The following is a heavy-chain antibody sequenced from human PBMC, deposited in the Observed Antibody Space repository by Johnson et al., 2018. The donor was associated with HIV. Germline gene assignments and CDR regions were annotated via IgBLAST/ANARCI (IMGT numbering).Heavy chain of an antibody. CDR1: GFTFSSFG. Sequence: VQLVESGGGVVQPGRSLRLSCAVSGFTFSSFGMHWVRQAPGKGLEWGGRIKSTTDGGTTDYVAPVKGRFTISRDDSKKTLYLRMNSLKTEDTAVYYCTTDPIAAAGHDAFDIWGQGTMVTVSS. D-gene: IGHD6-13*01. CDR2: IKSTTDGGTT. V-gene: IGHV3-15*01. J-gene: IGHJ3*02. CDR3: TTDPIAAAGHDAFDI.